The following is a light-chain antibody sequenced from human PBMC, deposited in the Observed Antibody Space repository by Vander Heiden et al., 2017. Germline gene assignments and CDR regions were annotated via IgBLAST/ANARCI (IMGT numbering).Light chain of an antibody. CDR1: QSVLYSSNNKNY. CDR2: WAS. Sequence: DIVMTQSPDSLAVSLGERATINCKSSQSVLYSSNNKNYLAWYRQKPGQPPELLIYWASTQGSGVPDRFSSSGSGADFTLTISRQQAEDVAVYCCQQYNTTLTFGQGTRLEIK. CDR3: QQYNTTLT. V-gene: IGKV4-1*01. J-gene: IGKJ5*01.